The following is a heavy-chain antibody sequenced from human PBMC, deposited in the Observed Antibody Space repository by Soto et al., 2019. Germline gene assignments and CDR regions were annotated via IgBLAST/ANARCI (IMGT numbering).Heavy chain of an antibody. CDR3: AHRPLSPPQWLGPYPDYFDY. CDR1: GFLLSTSGVG. J-gene: IGHJ4*02. D-gene: IGHD6-19*01. CDR2: IYWNDDK. Sequence: QITLKESGPTLVKPTQTLTLTCTFSGFLLSTSGVGVGWIRQPPGKALEWLALIYWNDDKRYSPSLKSRLTITKDTSKNQVVLTMTNMDPVDTATYYCAHRPLSPPQWLGPYPDYFDYWGQGTLVTVSS. V-gene: IGHV2-5*01.